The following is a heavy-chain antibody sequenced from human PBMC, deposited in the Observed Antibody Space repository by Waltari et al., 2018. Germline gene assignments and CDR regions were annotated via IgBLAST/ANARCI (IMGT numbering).Heavy chain of an antibody. CDR1: GFTVSSNY. V-gene: IGHV3-66*02. J-gene: IGHJ4*02. D-gene: IGHD3-22*01. Sequence: EVQLVESGGGLVQPGGSLRLSCAASGFTVSSNYMSWVRQAPGKGLEWVSVIYSGGSTYYADSVKGQFTISRDNSKNTLYLQMNSLRAEDTAVYYCARGNYYDSSGYQPEPGFDYWGQGTLVTVSS. CDR2: IYSGGST. CDR3: ARGNYYDSSGYQPEPGFDY.